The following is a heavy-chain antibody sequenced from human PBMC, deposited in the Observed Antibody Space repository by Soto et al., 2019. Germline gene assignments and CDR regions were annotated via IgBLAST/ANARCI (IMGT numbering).Heavy chain of an antibody. Sequence: QVQLVESGGGVVQPGRSLRLSCAASGFTFSSYGMHWVRQAPGKGLEWVAVISYDGSNKYYADSVKGRFTISRDNSKNRLYLQMNSLRAEDTAVYYCARGRYYYDSSGYYRPPDYWGQGTLVTVSS. J-gene: IGHJ4*02. V-gene: IGHV3-30*03. CDR3: ARGRYYYDSSGYYRPPDY. D-gene: IGHD3-22*01. CDR2: ISYDGSNK. CDR1: GFTFSSYG.